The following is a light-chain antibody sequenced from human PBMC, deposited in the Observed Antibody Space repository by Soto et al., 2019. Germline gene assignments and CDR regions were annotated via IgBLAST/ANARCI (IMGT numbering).Light chain of an antibody. CDR2: AAS. J-gene: IGKJ1*01. Sequence: AIQMTQSPSSLSASVGDRVTITCRASQGIRNDLGWYQQKPGKAPNLLIYAASNLESGVPSRFSGSGSGSDFTLTISSLQPEDFATYYCLQDYNYPRTFGQGTKVEIK. V-gene: IGKV1-6*01. CDR3: LQDYNYPRT. CDR1: QGIRND.